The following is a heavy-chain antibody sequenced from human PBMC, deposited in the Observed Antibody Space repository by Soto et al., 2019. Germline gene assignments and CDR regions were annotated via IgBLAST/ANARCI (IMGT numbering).Heavy chain of an antibody. CDR2: ISVSGGST. CDR3: AKGKLQAPSANWFDP. J-gene: IGHJ5*02. CDR1: GFTFSSYA. D-gene: IGHD1-26*01. V-gene: IGHV3-23*01. Sequence: GGSLRLSCAASGFTFSSYAMSWVRQAPGKGLEWVSSISVSGGSTYYADSVKGRFTISRDNSKNTLYLQMNSLRAEDTAVYYCAKGKLQAPSANWFDPWGQGTLVTVSS.